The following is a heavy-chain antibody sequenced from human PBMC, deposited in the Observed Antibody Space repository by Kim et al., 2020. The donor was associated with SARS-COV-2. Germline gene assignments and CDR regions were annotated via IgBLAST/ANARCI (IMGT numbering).Heavy chain of an antibody. D-gene: IGHD6-13*01. CDR2: K. J-gene: IGHJ4*02. CDR3: AKDFTAAAGTY. V-gene: IGHV3-30*02. Sequence: KYYADSVKGRFTISRDNSKNTLYLQMNSLRAEDTAVYYCAKDFTAAAGTYWGQGTLVTVSS.